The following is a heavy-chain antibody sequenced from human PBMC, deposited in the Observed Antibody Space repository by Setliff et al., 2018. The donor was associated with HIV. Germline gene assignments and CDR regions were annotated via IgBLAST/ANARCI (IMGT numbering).Heavy chain of an antibody. CDR2: INPSGGST. D-gene: IGHD3-9*01. Sequence: GASVKVSCKASGYTFTSYYMHWVRQAPGQGLEWMGIINPSGGSTSYAQKFQGRVTMTRDTSTSTVYMELSSLRSEDTAVYYCARGVPVLRYFDWLSRLGYWGQGTLVTVS. CDR1: GYTFTSYY. J-gene: IGHJ4*02. CDR3: ARGVPVLRYFDWLSRLGY. V-gene: IGHV1-46*01.